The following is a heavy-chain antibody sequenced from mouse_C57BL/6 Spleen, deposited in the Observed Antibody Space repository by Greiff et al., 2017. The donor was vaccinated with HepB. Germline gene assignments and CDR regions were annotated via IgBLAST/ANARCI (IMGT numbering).Heavy chain of an antibody. J-gene: IGHJ1*03. CDR2: INPYNGDT. V-gene: IGHV1-20*01. D-gene: IGHD1-1*01. CDR1: GYSFTGYF. Sequence: EVNLVESGPELVKPGDSVKISCKASGYSFTGYFMNWVMQGHGKSLEWIGRINPYNGDTFYNQKFKGKATLTVDKSSSTAHMELRSLTSEDSAVYYCARDYGSSYWYFDVWGTGTTVTVSS. CDR3: ARDYGSSYWYFDV.